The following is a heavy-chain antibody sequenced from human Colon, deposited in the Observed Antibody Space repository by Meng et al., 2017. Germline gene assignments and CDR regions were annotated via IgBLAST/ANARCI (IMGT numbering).Heavy chain of an antibody. CDR1: GGFINTTDW. CDR3: ARMSVGAKRGRDY. V-gene: IGHV4-4*02. D-gene: IGHD1-26*01. Sequence: VQLQESGPGLVKPSGTLSLTCAVSGGFINTTDWWTWVRQPPGKGLEWIGDIYHSGTTMSNPSLKSRLSMSIDKSLNQFSLELTSVTAADTAVYYCARMSVGAKRGRDYWGQGTLVTVSS. CDR2: IYHSGTT. J-gene: IGHJ4*02.